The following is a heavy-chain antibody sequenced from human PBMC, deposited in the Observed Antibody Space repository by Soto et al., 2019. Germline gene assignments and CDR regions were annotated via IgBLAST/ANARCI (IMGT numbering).Heavy chain of an antibody. CDR3: ARRLNYYDSSGYYQGAFDI. D-gene: IGHD3-22*01. J-gene: IGHJ3*02. Sequence: SETLSLTCTVSGGSISSSSYYWGWIRQPPGKGLEWIGSIYYSGSTYYNPSLKSRVTISGDTSKNQFSLKLSSVTAADTAVYYCARRLNYYDSSGYYQGAFDIWGQGTMVTVSS. CDR2: IYYSGST. CDR1: GGSISSSSYY. V-gene: IGHV4-39*01.